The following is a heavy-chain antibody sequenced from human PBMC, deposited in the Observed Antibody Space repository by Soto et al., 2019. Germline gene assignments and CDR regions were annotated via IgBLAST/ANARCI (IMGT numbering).Heavy chain of an antibody. J-gene: IGHJ4*02. CDR2: INAGNGNT. CDR3: PGSSGYYFAGY. V-gene: IGHV1-3*01. CDR1: GYTFTSYA. Sequence: QVQLVQSGAEVKKPGASVKVSCKASGYTFTSYAMHWVRQAPGQRLEWMGWINAGNGNTKYSQKFQGRVTLTRDTSASTAYMELSRLRSEDTAVYYGPGSSGYYFAGYWGQPTLVTVSS. D-gene: IGHD3-22*01.